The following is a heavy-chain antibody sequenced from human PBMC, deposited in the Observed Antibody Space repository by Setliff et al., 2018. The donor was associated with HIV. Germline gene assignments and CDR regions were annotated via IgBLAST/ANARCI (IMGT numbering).Heavy chain of an antibody. Sequence: PSETLSLTCTVSGDSISSHYWSWIRQPPGKGLEWIGYIYYSGSSNYNPSLKSRVTMSLATSKKQFSLKLNSVTAADTAVYYCARQHGDYAFDPWGQGTLVTVSS. CDR1: GDSISSHY. J-gene: IGHJ5*02. CDR2: IYYSGSS. CDR3: ARQHGDYAFDP. V-gene: IGHV4-59*08. D-gene: IGHD4-17*01.